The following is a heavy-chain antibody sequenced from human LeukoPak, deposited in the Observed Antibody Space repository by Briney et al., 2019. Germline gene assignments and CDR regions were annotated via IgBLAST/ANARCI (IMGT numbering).Heavy chain of an antibody. J-gene: IGHJ4*02. CDR1: GGTFSSYT. D-gene: IGHD3-22*01. V-gene: IGHV1-69*02. CDR3: ARAYPYYYDSTGYPGY. Sequence: GASVKVSCKASGGTFSSYTISWVRQAPGQGLEWMGRIIPILGIANYAQKFQGRVTITADKSTSTAYMELSSLRSEDTAVYYCARAYPYYYDSTGYPGYWGQGTLVTVSS. CDR2: IIPILGIA.